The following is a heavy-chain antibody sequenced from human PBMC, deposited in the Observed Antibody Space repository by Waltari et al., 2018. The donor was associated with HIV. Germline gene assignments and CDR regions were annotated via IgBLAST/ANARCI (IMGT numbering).Heavy chain of an antibody. V-gene: IGHV1-8*01. CDR2: RTPSSGNT. J-gene: IGHJ4*02. D-gene: IGHD1-26*01. CDR3: ARGGSTHTHFAY. Sequence: QVQLVQSGAEVKKPGASVKVSCKASGYSFTSYDINWVRQATGQGLEWMGWRTPSSGNTGSAQKFQGRVTMSRNTSVSTVYMALSTLTSDDTAIYFCARGGSTHTHFAYWGQGTLVTVSS. CDR1: GYSFTSYD.